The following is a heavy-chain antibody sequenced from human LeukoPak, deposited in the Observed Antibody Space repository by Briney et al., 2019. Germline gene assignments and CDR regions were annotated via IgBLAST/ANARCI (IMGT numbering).Heavy chain of an antibody. V-gene: IGHV4-30-4*01. Sequence: PSQTLSLTCTVSGGSISSGDYYCSWIGQPPGKGLEWIGYIYYSGSTYYNPSLKSRVTISVDTSKNQFSLKLSSVTAADTAVYYCAREDYGVLFDYWGQGTLVTVSS. J-gene: IGHJ4*02. D-gene: IGHD4-17*01. CDR3: AREDYGVLFDY. CDR2: IYYSGST. CDR1: GGSISSGDYY.